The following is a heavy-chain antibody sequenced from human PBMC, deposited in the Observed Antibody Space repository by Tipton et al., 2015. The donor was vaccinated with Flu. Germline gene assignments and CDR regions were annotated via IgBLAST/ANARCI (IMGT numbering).Heavy chain of an antibody. J-gene: IGHJ6*02. CDR1: GGSINNSTYY. CDR3: ARDTFRYCSGASCLSDYYYYGMDV. CDR2: IYSSART. D-gene: IGHD2-15*01. V-gene: IGHV4-61*01. Sequence: LRLSCTISGGSINNSTYYWSWIRQPPGKGLEWIGYIYSSARTNYNSSLESRVTISVDTSKNQFSLNLSSVTAADTAVYYCARDTFRYCSGASCLSDYYYYGMDVWGQGITVTVSS.